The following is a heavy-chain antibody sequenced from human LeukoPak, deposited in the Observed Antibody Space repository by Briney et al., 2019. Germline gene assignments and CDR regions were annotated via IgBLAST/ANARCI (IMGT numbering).Heavy chain of an antibody. V-gene: IGHV3-23*01. J-gene: IGHJ4*02. CDR2: IRGSGDGS. D-gene: IGHD6-19*01. CDR3: AKARSGWYLFES. Sequence: GGSLRLSCTASGFTFNNYAMSWVRQAPGKGLEWVSSIRGSGDGSYSADSVRGRFTISRDNSKNTLYVQMNSLRVEDTAIYYCAKARSGWYLFESWGQGTLVTVSS. CDR1: GFTFNNYA.